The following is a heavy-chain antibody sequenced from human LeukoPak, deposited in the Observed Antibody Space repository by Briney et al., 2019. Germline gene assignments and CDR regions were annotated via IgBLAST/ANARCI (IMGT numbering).Heavy chain of an antibody. J-gene: IGHJ4*02. CDR3: TTVWITMVRGAIDY. D-gene: IGHD3-10*01. CDR2: IKSKTDGGTT. CDR1: GFTFSNAW. Sequence: PGGSLRLSCAASGFTFSNAWMSWVRQAPGKGLEWVGRIKSKTDGGTTDYAAPVKGRFTISRDDSKNTLYLQMNSLKTEDTAVYYSTTVWITMVRGAIDYWGQGTLVTVSS. V-gene: IGHV3-15*01.